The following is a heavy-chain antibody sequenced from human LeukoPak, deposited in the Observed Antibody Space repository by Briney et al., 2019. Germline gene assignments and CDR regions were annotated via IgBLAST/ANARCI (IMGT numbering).Heavy chain of an antibody. V-gene: IGHV3-15*01. D-gene: IGHD2-8*01. CDR2: IKSKADGGTA. CDR1: GFTFSITW. Sequence: PGESLGLSCAASGFTFSITWMSWVRQAPGKGLEWVGRIKSKADGGTADYTAPVRDRFTFSRDDSKHTVYLQMNSLKTEDTAVYYCTTEIMDLFDYWGQGTLVTVSS. J-gene: IGHJ4*02. CDR3: TTEIMDLFDY.